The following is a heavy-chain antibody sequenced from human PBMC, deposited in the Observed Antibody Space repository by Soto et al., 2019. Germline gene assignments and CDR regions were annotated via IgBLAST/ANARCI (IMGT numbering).Heavy chain of an antibody. J-gene: IGHJ2*01. D-gene: IGHD3-22*01. CDR1: EDTFRNYA. CDR3: ASTKYDNGAYYYYYLGL. CDR2: IIPIFGTA. Sequence: QVELVQSGAEVKKPGSSVKVSCQASEDTFRNYAISWVRQAPGQGLEWMGGIIPIFGTANYAQKFQGRVTIYADTSANTVYSELISVTSEDTAAYYCASTKYDNGAYYYYYLGLWGRGTLVTVSS. V-gene: IGHV1-69*06.